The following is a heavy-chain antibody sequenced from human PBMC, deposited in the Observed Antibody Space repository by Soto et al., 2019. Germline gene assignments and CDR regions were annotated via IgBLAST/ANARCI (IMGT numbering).Heavy chain of an antibody. CDR1: GGSFSGYY. CDR3: ASYLRRLDY. D-gene: IGHD1-26*01. Sequence: QVQLQPWGAGLLKPSETLSLTCAVYGGSFSGYYWSWIRQPPGKGLEWIGEINHSGSTNYNPSLKSRVTISGDTSKNQFSLTRSSVTAADTAVYYCASYLRRLDYWGQGTLVTVSS. V-gene: IGHV4-34*01. CDR2: INHSGST. J-gene: IGHJ4*02.